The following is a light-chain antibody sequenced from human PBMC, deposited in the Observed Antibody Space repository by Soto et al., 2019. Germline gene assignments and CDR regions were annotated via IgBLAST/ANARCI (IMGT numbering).Light chain of an antibody. CDR1: SSNIGSKT. CDR2: SNN. CDR3: AACDDSLTGVV. V-gene: IGLV1-44*01. J-gene: IGLJ2*01. Sequence: QSVLTQPPSESGTPGHRVNISCSGSSSNIGSKTVNWYQQLPGTAPKLLIYSNNQQPSGVPDRFSGSKSGTSASLAISGLQSEDEADYYCAACDDSLTGVVFGGGTKLTVL.